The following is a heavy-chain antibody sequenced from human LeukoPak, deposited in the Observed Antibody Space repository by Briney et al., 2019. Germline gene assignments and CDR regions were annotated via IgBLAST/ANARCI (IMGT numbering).Heavy chain of an antibody. CDR1: GGSFSGYY. J-gene: IGHJ4*02. V-gene: IGHV4-34*01. Sequence: NPSETLSLTCAVYGGSFSGYYWSWIRQPPGKGLEWIGEINHSGSTNYNPSLKSRVTISVDTSKNQFSLKLSSVTAADTAVYYCARLPRSWGQGTLVTVSS. CDR3: ARLPRS. CDR2: INHSGST.